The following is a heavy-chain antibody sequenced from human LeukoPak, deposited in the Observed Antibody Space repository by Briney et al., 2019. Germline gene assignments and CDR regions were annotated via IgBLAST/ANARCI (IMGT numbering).Heavy chain of an antibody. Sequence: ASVKVSCKASGYTFTDYFMHWVRQAPGQGLEWMGWINPNSSGTDYAQKFQGRVTMTRDTSISTAYMELSRLRSDDTAMYYCARVNGYGDNSPFDYWGQGTPVTVSS. CDR2: INPNSSGT. V-gene: IGHV1-2*02. D-gene: IGHD4-23*01. CDR1: GYTFTDYF. J-gene: IGHJ4*02. CDR3: ARVNGYGDNSPFDY.